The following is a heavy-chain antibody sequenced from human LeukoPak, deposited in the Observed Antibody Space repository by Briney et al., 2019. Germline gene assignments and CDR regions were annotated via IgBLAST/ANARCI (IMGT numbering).Heavy chain of an antibody. V-gene: IGHV3-7*01. CDR1: GFTFKLYW. CDR2: IKQDGSEK. D-gene: IGHD2-2*01. CDR3: ARDPPPPS. Sequence: GGSLRLSCAVSGFTFKLYWMSWVRQAPGKGLEWVANIKQDGSEKYYVDSVKGRFTISRDNAKNSLYLQMNSLRAEDTAVYYCARDPPPPSRGQGTLVTVSS. J-gene: IGHJ4*02.